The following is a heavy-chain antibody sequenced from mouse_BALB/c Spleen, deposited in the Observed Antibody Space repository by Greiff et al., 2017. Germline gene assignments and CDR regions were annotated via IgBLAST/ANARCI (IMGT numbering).Heavy chain of an antibody. Sequence: QVQLKQPGAELVKPGAPVKLSCKASGYTFTSYWMNWVKQRPGRGLEWIGRIDPSDSETHYNQKFKDKATLTVDKSSSTAYIQLSSLTSEDSAVYYCARSGNYYFDYWGQGTTLTVSS. CDR1: GYTFTSYW. V-gene: IGHV1-69*02. CDR2: IDPSDSET. CDR3: ARSGNYYFDY. D-gene: IGHD2-1*01. J-gene: IGHJ2*01.